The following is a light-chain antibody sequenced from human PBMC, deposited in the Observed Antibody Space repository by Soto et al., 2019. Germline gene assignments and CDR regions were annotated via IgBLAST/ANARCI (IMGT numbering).Light chain of an antibody. V-gene: IGKV3-20*01. Sequence: EIGLTQSPGTLSLSPGERATLSWRASQSVSNNYLAWYQQKPCQAPRLLIYGASNRATGIPDRLSGSGSGTEFTLTISRMEPEDSAVYYCQQYGSSGTFGHGTQVDIK. CDR3: QQYGSSGT. CDR1: QSVSNNY. CDR2: GAS. J-gene: IGKJ1*01.